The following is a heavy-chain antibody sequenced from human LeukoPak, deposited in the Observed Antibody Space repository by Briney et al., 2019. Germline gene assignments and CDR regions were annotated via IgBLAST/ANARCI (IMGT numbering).Heavy chain of an antibody. CDR1: GFTFDDYA. CDR3: AKDIPDYAANAFDI. V-gene: IGHV3-9*01. Sequence: GRSLRLSCAASGFTFDDYAMHWVRQAPGKGLEWVSGISWNSGSIGYADSVKGRFTISRDNAKNSLYLQMNSLRAEDTALYYCAKDIPDYAANAFDIWAKGQWSPSLQ. CDR2: ISWNSGSI. J-gene: IGHJ3*02. D-gene: IGHD2-2*01.